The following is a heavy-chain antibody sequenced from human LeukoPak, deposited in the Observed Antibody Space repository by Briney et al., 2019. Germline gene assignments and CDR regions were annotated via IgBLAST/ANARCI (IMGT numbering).Heavy chain of an antibody. CDR3: ARGGYCSGGSCYYAEQFDY. V-gene: IGHV4-34*01. J-gene: IGHJ4*02. CDR1: GGSFSGYY. CDR2: INHSGST. Sequence: SETLSLTCAVYGGSFSGYYWSWIRQPPGKGREWIGEINHSGSTNYNPSLKSRVTISVDTSKNQFSLKLSSVTAADTAVCYCARGGYCSGGSCYYAEQFDYWGQGTLVTVSS. D-gene: IGHD2-15*01.